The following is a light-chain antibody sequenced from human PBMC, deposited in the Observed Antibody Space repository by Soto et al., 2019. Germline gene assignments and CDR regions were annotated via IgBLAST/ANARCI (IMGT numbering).Light chain of an antibody. CDR1: RRNVGGYNY. J-gene: IGLJ1*01. CDR3: SSYTSSSTYV. V-gene: IGLV2-14*01. Sequence: QSALTQPASVSGSPGQSITISCTGTRRNVGGYNYVSCYQHHPGKAPKPMIYKVSNGPSGVSNRFSGSKSGNTASLTISGLQAEDEADYYCSSYTSSSTYVFGTGTKVTVL. CDR2: KVS.